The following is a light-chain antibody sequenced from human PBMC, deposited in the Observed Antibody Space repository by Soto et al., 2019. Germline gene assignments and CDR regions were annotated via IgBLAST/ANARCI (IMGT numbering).Light chain of an antibody. CDR3: SSYTSSSNLYV. V-gene: IGLV2-14*01. CDR1: SSDVGGYNY. CDR2: DVS. J-gene: IGLJ1*01. Sequence: LTQPASVSGSPGQSITISCTGTSSDVGGYNYVSWYQQHPGKAPKLMIYDVSNRPSGVSNRFSGSKSGNTASLTISGLQAEDEADYYSSSYTSSSNLYVFGTGTKVTVL.